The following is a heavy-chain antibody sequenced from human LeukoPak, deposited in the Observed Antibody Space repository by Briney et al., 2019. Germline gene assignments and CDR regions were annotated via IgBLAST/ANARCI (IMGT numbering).Heavy chain of an antibody. CDR2: IYYSGST. CDR1: GGSISSYY. D-gene: IGHD3-10*01. Sequence: SETLSLTCTVSGGSISSYYWSWIRQPPGKGLEWIGYIYYSGSTNYNPSLKSRVTISVDTSKKQFSLKLSSVTAADTAVYYCARDGYGRDYWGQGTLVTVSS. V-gene: IGHV4-59*12. CDR3: ARDGYGRDY. J-gene: IGHJ4*02.